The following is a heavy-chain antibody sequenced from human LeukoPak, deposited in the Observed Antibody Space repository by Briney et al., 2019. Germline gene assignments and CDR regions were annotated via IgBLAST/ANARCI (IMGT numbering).Heavy chain of an antibody. CDR1: GFSLRAYT. D-gene: IGHD1-26*01. CDR2: IISPSTTI. J-gene: IGHJ4*02. CDR3: ARNGRYCATATCLDF. Sequence: PGGSLRLSRAPSGFSLRAYTMNWVRQAPGMGVEWISYIISPSTTIYYAASVEGRFTISRDNSKNSLYLQMASLRAEDTAVYYCARNGRYCATATCLDFWGQGTLVTVSS. V-gene: IGHV3-48*01.